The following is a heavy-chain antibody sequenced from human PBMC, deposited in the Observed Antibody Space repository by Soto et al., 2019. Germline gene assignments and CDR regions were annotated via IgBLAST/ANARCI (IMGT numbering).Heavy chain of an antibody. CDR2: LSGSGGST. CDR1: RITFSIYA. CDR3: ATSLIAAAFDY. Sequence: EEQLLESGGGLVQPGGSLRLSFVAPRITFSIYAMSWVRQAPGKGLEWISVLSGSGGSTYYADSVKGRFTISRDNSKNTLFLQMNSLRAEDTAVYYCATSLIAAAFDYWGQGTLVTVSS. V-gene: IGHV3-23*01. J-gene: IGHJ4*02. D-gene: IGHD6-13*01.